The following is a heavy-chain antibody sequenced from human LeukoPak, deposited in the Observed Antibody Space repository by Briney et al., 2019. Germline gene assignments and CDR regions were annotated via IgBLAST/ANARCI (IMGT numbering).Heavy chain of an antibody. Sequence: GGSLRLSCAASGFTFSNAWMSWVRQAPGKGLEWVGRIKSKTDGGTTDYAAPVKGRFTISRDDSKNTLYLQMNSLKTEDTAVYYCTTGLGDHQTYYYGMDVWGQGTTVTVSS. CDR2: IKSKTDGGTT. CDR3: TTGLGDHQTYYYGMDV. V-gene: IGHV3-15*01. CDR1: GFTFSNAW. D-gene: IGHD4-17*01. J-gene: IGHJ6*02.